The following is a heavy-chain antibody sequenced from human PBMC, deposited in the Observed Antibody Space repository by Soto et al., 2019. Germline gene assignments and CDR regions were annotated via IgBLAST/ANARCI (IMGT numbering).Heavy chain of an antibody. Sequence: SETLSLTCSFSGDSVTSHYLTWIRQSPEKGLEWIGYMHYTGFSHYNPSLKSRLTISVDTSKNQFSLKLSSVTAADTAVYYCARPITGVAATADDAFDIWGQGTMVTVSS. D-gene: IGHD6-19*01. CDR2: MHYTGFS. J-gene: IGHJ3*02. CDR1: GDSVTSHY. V-gene: IGHV4-59*08. CDR3: ARPITGVAATADDAFDI.